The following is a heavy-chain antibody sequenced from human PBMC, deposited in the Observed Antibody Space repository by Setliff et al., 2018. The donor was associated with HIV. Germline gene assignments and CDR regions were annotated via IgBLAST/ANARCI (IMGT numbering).Heavy chain of an antibody. D-gene: IGHD3-22*01. CDR1: GFSLSTSGVG. J-gene: IGHJ3*02. CDR2: IYWDDDK. Sequence: GSGPTLVNPTQTLTLTCTFSGFSLSTSGVGVGWIRQPPGKALEWLALIYWDDDKRYSPSLKSRLTITKDTSKNQVVLTMTNMDPADAATYYCAHRRHPYYYDSSGYDVFDIWGQGTMVTVSS. V-gene: IGHV2-5*02. CDR3: AHRRHPYYYDSSGYDVFDI.